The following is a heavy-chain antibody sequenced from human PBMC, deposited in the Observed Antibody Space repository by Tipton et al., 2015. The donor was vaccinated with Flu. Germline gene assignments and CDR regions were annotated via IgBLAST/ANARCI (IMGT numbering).Heavy chain of an antibody. CDR2: IYSSGTT. Sequence: TLSLTCTVSGDSISSGGHYWSWIRQHPGKGLEWIGYIYSSGTTHYNPSLKGRVTISLDTPKNHFSLKLSSVTAADTAVYYCARKYCSGGSCYHFDYWGQGTLVTVSS. J-gene: IGHJ4*02. CDR3: ARKYCSGGSCYHFDY. V-gene: IGHV4-31*03. D-gene: IGHD2-15*01. CDR1: GDSISSGGHY.